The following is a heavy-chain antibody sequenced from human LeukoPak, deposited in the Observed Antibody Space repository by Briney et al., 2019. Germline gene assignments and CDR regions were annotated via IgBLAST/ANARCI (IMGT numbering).Heavy chain of an antibody. CDR3: ARSTIQRPQGAFDI. CDR2: IYYSGST. J-gene: IGHJ3*02. Sequence: PSETLSLTCTVSGGSISSYYWSWIRQPPGKGLEWIGYIYYSGSTNYNPSLKSRVTISVDTSKNQFSLKLSSVTAADTAVYYCARSTIQRPQGAFDIWGQGTMVTVSS. D-gene: IGHD3-3*01. V-gene: IGHV4-59*01. CDR1: GGSISSYY.